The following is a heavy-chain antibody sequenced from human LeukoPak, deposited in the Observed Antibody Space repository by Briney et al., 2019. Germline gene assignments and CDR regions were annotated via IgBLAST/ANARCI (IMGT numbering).Heavy chain of an antibody. CDR2: INHSGST. CDR1: GGSFSGYY. V-gene: IGHV4-34*01. J-gene: IGHJ6*02. Sequence: PSETLSLTCAVYGGSFSGYYWSWIRQPPGKGLEWIGEINHSGSTNYNPSLKSRVTISVDTSKNQFSLKLSSVTAADTAVYYCARDHLPIMITFGGVIVRDYYYYGMDVWSQGTTVTVSS. CDR3: ARDHLPIMITFGGVIVRDYYYYGMDV. D-gene: IGHD3-16*02.